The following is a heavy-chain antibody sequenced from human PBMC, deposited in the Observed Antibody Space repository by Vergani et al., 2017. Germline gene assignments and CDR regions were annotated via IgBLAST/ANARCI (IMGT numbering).Heavy chain of an antibody. J-gene: IGHJ6*02. CDR1: GFTFSSYS. Sequence: EVQLVESGGGLVKPGGSLRLSCAASGFTFSSYSMNWVRQAPGKGLEWVSSISSSSSYIYYADSVKGRFTISRDNAKNSLYLQMNSLRVEDTAVYYCARDPNSEPNYYYYYGMDVWGQGTTVTVSS. D-gene: IGHD1-14*01. V-gene: IGHV3-21*01. CDR3: ARDPNSEPNYYYYYGMDV. CDR2: ISSSSSYI.